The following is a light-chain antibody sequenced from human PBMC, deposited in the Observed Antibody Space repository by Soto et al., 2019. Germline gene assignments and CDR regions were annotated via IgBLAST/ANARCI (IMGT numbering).Light chain of an antibody. CDR3: QKSYSRPRK. CDR1: RSIINW. J-gene: IGKJ1*01. V-gene: IGKV1-39*01. Sequence: DIQLTQSPSTLSSSLGDRVTITCRAIRSIINWLAWYQQKPGKAPNLLIYSASILESGVPSRFSGSGSGTDFTLTISSLQPEDFATYFCQKSYSRPRKFGQGTKVDIK. CDR2: SAS.